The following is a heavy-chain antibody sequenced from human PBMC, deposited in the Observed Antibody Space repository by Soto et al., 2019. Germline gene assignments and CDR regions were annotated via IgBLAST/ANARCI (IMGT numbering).Heavy chain of an antibody. CDR3: ERIIAATGTNYFDY. CDR1: GYSFTNYW. D-gene: IGHD6-13*01. CDR2: IYPGDSDT. J-gene: IGHJ4*02. Sequence: EVQLVQSGAEVKKPGESLKISCEGSGYSFTNYWIGWVRQMPGKGLEYLGIIYPGDSDTRYSPSFQGQVTISADKSINTAYLHWSSLKASDTAMYYCERIIAATGTNYFDYWGQGTLVTVSS. V-gene: IGHV5-51*01.